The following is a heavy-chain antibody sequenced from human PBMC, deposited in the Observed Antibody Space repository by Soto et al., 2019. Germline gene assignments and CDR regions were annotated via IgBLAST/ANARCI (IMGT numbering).Heavy chain of an antibody. CDR3: AKDLQERGVDIVATIGSLGDY. CDR2: ISGSGGST. CDR1: GFTFSSYA. V-gene: IGHV3-23*01. D-gene: IGHD5-12*01. Sequence: EVQLLESGGGLVQPGGSLRLSCAASGFTFSSYAMSWVRQAPGKGLEWVSAISGSGGSTYYADSVKGRFTISRDNSKNTLYLQMNSLRAEDTGVYYCAKDLQERGVDIVATIGSLGDYRGQGTLVTVSS. J-gene: IGHJ4*02.